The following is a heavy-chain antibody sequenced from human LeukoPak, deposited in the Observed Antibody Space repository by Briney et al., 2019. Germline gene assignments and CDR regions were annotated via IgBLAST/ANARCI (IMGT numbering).Heavy chain of an antibody. CDR1: GFTFSSYE. D-gene: IGHD3-16*02. CDR2: ISSSSSYI. CDR3: ARHRTASDY. Sequence: GGSLRLSCAASGFTFSSYEMNWFRQDPGKGLEWVSSISSSSSYIYYAHSVKGRFTFSRDNAKNSLYLQMNSLRAEDTAVYYCARHRTASDYWGQGTLVTVSS. V-gene: IGHV3-21*01. J-gene: IGHJ4*02.